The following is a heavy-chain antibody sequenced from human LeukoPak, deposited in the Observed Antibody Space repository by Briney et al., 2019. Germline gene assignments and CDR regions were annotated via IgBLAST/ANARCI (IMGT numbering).Heavy chain of an antibody. CDR3: ARVGQLWSYYFDY. D-gene: IGHD5-18*01. Sequence: PGGSLRLSSSASGFTFSSYSMNWVRQAPGKGLEWVSSISSSSSYIYYADSVKGRFTISRDNAKNSLYLQTNSLRAEDTAVYYCARVGQLWSYYFDYWGQGTLVTVSS. CDR1: GFTFSSYS. V-gene: IGHV3-21*01. J-gene: IGHJ4*02. CDR2: ISSSSSYI.